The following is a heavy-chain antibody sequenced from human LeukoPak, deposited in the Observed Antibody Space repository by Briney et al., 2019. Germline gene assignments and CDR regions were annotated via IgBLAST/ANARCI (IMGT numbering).Heavy chain of an antibody. Sequence: SETVSLTCAVYGGSFSGYYWSWIRQPPGKGLEWIGEINHSGSTNYNPSLKSRVTISVDTSKNQFSLKLSSVTAADTAVYYCARVRTYVNYWGQGTLVTVSS. J-gene: IGHJ4*02. D-gene: IGHD1-14*01. CDR1: GGSFSGYY. CDR3: ARVRTYVNY. CDR2: INHSGST. V-gene: IGHV4-34*01.